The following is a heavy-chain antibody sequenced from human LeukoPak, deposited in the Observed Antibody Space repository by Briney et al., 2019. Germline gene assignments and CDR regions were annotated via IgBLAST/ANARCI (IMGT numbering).Heavy chain of an antibody. Sequence: GGSLRLSCAASGFTVSSNYMSWVRQAPGKGLEWVSVIYSGGSTYYADSVKGRFTISRDNSKNTLYLQMNSLRAEDTAVYYCARNYQLLYSRSYYYYYYMDVWGKGTTVTDSS. CDR2: IYSGGST. D-gene: IGHD2-2*02. J-gene: IGHJ6*03. CDR1: GFTVSSNY. CDR3: ARNYQLLYSRSYYYYYYMDV. V-gene: IGHV3-66*02.